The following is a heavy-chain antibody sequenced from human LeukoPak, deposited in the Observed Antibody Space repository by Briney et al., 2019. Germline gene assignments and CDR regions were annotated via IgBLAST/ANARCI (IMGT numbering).Heavy chain of an antibody. CDR3: ARVCYDFWSGYLPSKYYWYFDL. J-gene: IGHJ2*01. V-gene: IGHV4-39*07. D-gene: IGHD3-3*01. CDR2: IYYSGST. CDR1: GGSISSSSYY. Sequence: SETLSLTCSVSGGSISSSSYYWGWIRQPPGKGLEWIGSIYYSGSTYYNPSLKSRVTISVDTSKNQFSLKLSSVTAADTAVYYCARVCYDFWSGYLPSKYYWYFDLWGRGTLVTVSS.